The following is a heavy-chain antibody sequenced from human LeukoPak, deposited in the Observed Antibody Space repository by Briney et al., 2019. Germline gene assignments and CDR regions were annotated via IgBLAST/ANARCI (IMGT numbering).Heavy chain of an antibody. CDR1: GFTFGSYA. D-gene: IGHD4-23*01. CDR3: ARGGNSWWYFDL. J-gene: IGHJ2*01. CDR2: ISVIGGST. Sequence: GGSLRLSCAASGFTFGSYAMSWVRQAPGKGLEWVSPISVIGGSTYYADSVKGRFTISRDNSKNTLYLQMNGLRAEDTAVYYCARGGNSWWYFDLWGRGTLVTVSS. V-gene: IGHV3-23*01.